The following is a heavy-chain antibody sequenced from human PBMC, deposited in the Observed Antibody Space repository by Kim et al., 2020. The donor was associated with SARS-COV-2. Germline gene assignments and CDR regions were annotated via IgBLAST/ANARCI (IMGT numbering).Heavy chain of an antibody. Sequence: SLRLSCAASGFTFDDYAMHWVRQAPGKGLEWVSGISWNSGSIGYADSVKGRFTISRDNAKNSLYLQMNSLRAEDTALYYCAKGSSYYYGMDVWGQGTT. V-gene: IGHV3-9*01. J-gene: IGHJ6*02. CDR3: AKGSSYYYGMDV. CDR2: ISWNSGSI. CDR1: GFTFDDYA.